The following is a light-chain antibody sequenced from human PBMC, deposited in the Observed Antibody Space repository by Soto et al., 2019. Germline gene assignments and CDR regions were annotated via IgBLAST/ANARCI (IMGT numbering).Light chain of an antibody. J-gene: IGLJ1*01. V-gene: IGLV3-21*04. CDR3: QVWDSSSDLPV. CDR1: NIGSKS. CDR2: YDS. Sequence: SSELTQPPSVSVAPGKTARITCGGNNIGSKSVHWYQQKPGQAPVLVIYYDSDRPSGIPERFSGSNSGNTATLTISRVEAGDEADYYCQVWDSSSDLPVFGTGTKLTVL.